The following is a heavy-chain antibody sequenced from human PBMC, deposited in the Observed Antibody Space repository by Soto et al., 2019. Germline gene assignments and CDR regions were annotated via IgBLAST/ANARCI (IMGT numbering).Heavy chain of an antibody. CDR3: ARERGGSGLFDS. D-gene: IGHD6-25*01. CDR1: GGSISNAAYS. CDR2: IYPSGMP. V-gene: IGHV4-30-2*01. Sequence: PSETLSLTCTVSGGSISNAAYSWSWIRQPPGKGLEWIGYIYPSGMPFYNPSLRSRVTISIDRSNDQFSLNLKSVTAADTAVYYCARERGGSGLFDSWGQGTLVTVSS. J-gene: IGHJ4*02.